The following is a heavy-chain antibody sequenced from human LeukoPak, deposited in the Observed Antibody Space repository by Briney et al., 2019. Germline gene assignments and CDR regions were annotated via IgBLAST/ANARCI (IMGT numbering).Heavy chain of an antibody. CDR1: GGTFSSYA. Sequence: GASVKVPCKASGGTFSSYAISWVRQAPGQGLEWMGRIIPILGIANYAQKFQGRVTITADKSTSTAYMELSSLRSEDTAVYYCAREGGGDCPFDYWGQGTLVTVSS. V-gene: IGHV1-69*04. J-gene: IGHJ4*02. CDR3: AREGGGDCPFDY. D-gene: IGHD2-21*02. CDR2: IIPILGIA.